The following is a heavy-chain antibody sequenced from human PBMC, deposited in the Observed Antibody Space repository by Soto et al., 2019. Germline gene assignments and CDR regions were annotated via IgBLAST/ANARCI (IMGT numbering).Heavy chain of an antibody. CDR1: GGSFSGYY. V-gene: IGHV4-34*01. J-gene: IGHJ4*02. Sequence: SETLSLTCAVYGGSFSGYYWSWIRQPPGKGLEWIGEINHSGSTNYNPSLKSRVTISVDTSKNQFSLKLSSVTAADTAVYYCARGQLLFRLLKYWGKGTLVTVS. CDR3: ARGQLLFRLLKY. D-gene: IGHD2-2*01. CDR2: INHSGST.